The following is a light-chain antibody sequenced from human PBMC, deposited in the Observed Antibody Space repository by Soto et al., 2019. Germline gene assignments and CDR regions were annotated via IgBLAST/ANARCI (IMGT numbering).Light chain of an antibody. CDR2: GAS. Sequence: DIQLTQSPSFLSASVGDRVTIICRASQDITNYLAWYLQKPGKAPKLLIYGASTLLSGVPSRFSGSGSGTEFTLTVSSLQPEDFATYYCQQLNAYPHSFGGGTKVDIK. CDR1: QDITNY. V-gene: IGKV1-9*01. CDR3: QQLNAYPHS. J-gene: IGKJ4*01.